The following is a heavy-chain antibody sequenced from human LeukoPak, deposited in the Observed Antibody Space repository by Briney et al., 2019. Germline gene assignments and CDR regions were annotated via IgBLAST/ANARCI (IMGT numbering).Heavy chain of an antibody. Sequence: PSETLSLTCTVSGGSISSGGYYWSWIRQPAGKGLEWIGRIYTSGSTNYNPSLKSRVTISVDTSKNQFSLKLSSVTAADTAVYYCARDYYGSGSSVFDPWGQGTLVTVSS. CDR2: IYTSGST. J-gene: IGHJ5*02. D-gene: IGHD3-10*01. CDR3: ARDYYGSGSSVFDP. V-gene: IGHV4-61*02. CDR1: GGSISSGGYY.